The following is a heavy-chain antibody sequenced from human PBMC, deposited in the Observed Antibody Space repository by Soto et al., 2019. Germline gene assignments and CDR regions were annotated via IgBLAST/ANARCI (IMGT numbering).Heavy chain of an antibody. CDR1: GFPVSSYV. CDR3: AKDSNKYSSSLRGRYFDY. V-gene: IGHV3-23*01. D-gene: IGHD4-4*01. Sequence: GGSLRLSCAASGFPVSSYVMSWVRQARGKGLEWVSGISGGGSNTFYADSVKGRFTISRDNSKNTLLLQMNSLGAEDTAVYYCAKDSNKYSSSLRGRYFDYWGQGIGVTVSS. J-gene: IGHJ4*02. CDR2: ISGGGSNT.